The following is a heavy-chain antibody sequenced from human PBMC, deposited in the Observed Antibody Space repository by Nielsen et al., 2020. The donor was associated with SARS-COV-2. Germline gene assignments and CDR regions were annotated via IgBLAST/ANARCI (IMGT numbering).Heavy chain of an antibody. D-gene: IGHD2-15*01. CDR3: ARAGGYYSYYYGMDV. V-gene: IGHV4-34*01. J-gene: IGHJ6*02. CDR2: VSHRGST. CDR1: GGSFSGFFSGFY. Sequence: SETLSLTCAVYGGSFSGFFSGFYWTWIRQPPGKGLEWIGEVSHRGSTNYNPSLESRVTISLVTSKNQFSLNLNSVTAADTAVYYCARAGGYYSYYYGMDVWGQGTTVTVSS.